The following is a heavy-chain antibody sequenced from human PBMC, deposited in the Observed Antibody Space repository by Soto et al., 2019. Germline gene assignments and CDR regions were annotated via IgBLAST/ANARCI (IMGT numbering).Heavy chain of an antibody. V-gene: IGHV4-59*01. CDR2: IYYSGST. J-gene: IGHJ4*02. Sequence: PSETLSLTCTVSGGSISSYYWSWIRQPPGKGLEWIGYIYYSGSTNYNPSLKSRVTISVDTSKNQFSLKLGSVTAADTAVYYCARILTGYYNFYFDYWGQGTLVTVSS. CDR3: ARILTGYYNFYFDY. D-gene: IGHD3-9*01. CDR1: GGSISSYY.